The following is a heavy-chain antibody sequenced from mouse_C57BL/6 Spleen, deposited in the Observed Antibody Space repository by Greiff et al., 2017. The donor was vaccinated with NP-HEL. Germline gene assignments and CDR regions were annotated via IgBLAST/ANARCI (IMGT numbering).Heavy chain of an antibody. V-gene: IGHV1-69*01. D-gene: IGHD1-1*01. CDR1: GYTFTSYW. CDR3: ARGGNYGSSYGYFDV. Sequence: QVQLQQPGAELVMPGASVKLSCKASGYTFTSYWMHWVKQRPGQGLEWIGEIDPSDSYTNYNQKFKGKSTLTVDKSSSTAYMQLSNLTSEDSAVYDCARGGNYGSSYGYFDVWGTGTTVTVSS. CDR2: IDPSDSYT. J-gene: IGHJ1*03.